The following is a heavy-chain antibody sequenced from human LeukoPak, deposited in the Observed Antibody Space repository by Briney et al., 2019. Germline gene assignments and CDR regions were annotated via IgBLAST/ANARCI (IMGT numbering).Heavy chain of an antibody. J-gene: IGHJ4*02. Sequence: GGSLRLSGAASGFTFSDYYMSWIRQAPGKGREWVSYISSSGSTIYYADSVKGRFTISRANAKNSLYLQMNSLRAEDTAVYYCARVRRWLQLRYFDYWGQGTLVTVSS. CDR1: GFTFSDYY. CDR2: ISSSGSTI. D-gene: IGHD5-24*01. V-gene: IGHV3-11*01. CDR3: ARVRRWLQLRYFDY.